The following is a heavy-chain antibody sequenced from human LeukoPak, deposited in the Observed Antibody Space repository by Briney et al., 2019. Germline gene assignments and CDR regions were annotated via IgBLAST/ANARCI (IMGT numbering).Heavy chain of an antibody. CDR3: AKVDPATVTPGVFYYYYYMDV. CDR2: ISAWAFSH. J-gene: IGHJ6*03. D-gene: IGHD4-17*01. Sequence: GCALRLSCTASGFSFSSHFMSWVREVPGRGLDGFSGISAWAFSHFYAAPVTGWFTISRDNYKPSVSLQMNSLRAEDTAMYYCAKVDPATVTPGVFYYYYYMDVWGKGTTVTVSS. CDR1: GFSFSSHF. V-gene: IGHV3-23*01.